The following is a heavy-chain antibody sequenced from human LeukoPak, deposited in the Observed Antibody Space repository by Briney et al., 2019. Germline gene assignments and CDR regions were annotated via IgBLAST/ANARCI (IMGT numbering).Heavy chain of an antibody. CDR1: GYSISSGFY. CDR3: ASLTPGVRYNWFDP. D-gene: IGHD7-27*01. J-gene: IGHJ5*02. CDR2: VYHGGSS. Sequence: SETLSLTCTVSGYSISSGFYWGWIRQPPGKGLEWIGNVYHGGSSYYNPSLKSRVTISVDTSKNQFSLKLSSVTAADTAVYYCASLTPGVRYNWFDPWGQGTLVTVSS. V-gene: IGHV4-38-2*02.